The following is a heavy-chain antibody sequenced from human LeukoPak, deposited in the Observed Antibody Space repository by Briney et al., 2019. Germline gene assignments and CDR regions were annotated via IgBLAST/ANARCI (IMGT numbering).Heavy chain of an antibody. J-gene: IGHJ5*02. CDR3: ARGGYSSTWYYWFDP. CDR1: GYSFSKYW. CDR2: IDPKDSYT. V-gene: IGHV5-10-1*01. D-gene: IGHD6-13*01. Sequence: GESLKISCKASGYSFSKYWIGWVRQMPGKGLEWMGRIDPKDSYTNYNPSFGGHVTISADKSISTAYLEWTNLKPSDTAIYYCARGGYSSTWYYWFDPWGQGTLVTVSS.